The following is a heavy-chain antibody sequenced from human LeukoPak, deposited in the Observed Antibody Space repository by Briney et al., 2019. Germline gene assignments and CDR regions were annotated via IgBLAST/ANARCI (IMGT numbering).Heavy chain of an antibody. CDR1: GFTFSSYG. CDR3: ASRGSYSSFDY. V-gene: IGHV3-33*01. J-gene: IGHJ4*02. D-gene: IGHD1-26*01. CDR2: IWYDGSNK. Sequence: GRSLRLSCAASGFTFSSYGMHWVRQAPGKGLEWVAVIWYDGSNKYYADSVKGRFTISRDNSKNTLYLQMSSLKPEDTAVYYCASRGSYSSFDYWGQGTLVTVSS.